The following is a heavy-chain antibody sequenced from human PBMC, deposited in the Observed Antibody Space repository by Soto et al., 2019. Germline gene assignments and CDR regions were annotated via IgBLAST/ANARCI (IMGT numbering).Heavy chain of an antibody. CDR1: GGSISSYY. J-gene: IGHJ3*02. V-gene: IGHV4-59*01. CDR2: IYYSGST. Sequence: SETLSLTCTVSGGSISSYYWSWIRQPPGKGLEWIGYIYYSGSTNYNPSLKSRVTISVDTSKNQFSLKLSSVTAADTAVYYCARDGGPVYCSGGSCFGDSAFDIWGQGTMVTVSS. D-gene: IGHD2-15*01. CDR3: ARDGGPVYCSGGSCFGDSAFDI.